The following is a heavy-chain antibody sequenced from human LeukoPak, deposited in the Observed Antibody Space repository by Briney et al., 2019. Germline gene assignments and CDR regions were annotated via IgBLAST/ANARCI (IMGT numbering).Heavy chain of an antibody. CDR2: VYYTGIT. CDR3: ARQVRSPVVMFMDV. Sequence: SETLSLTCTVAGGSISTSTYNWGWLRQPPGKGLEWFGSVYYTGITYYNPSVESRVTISVDTSKNHFSLELNSVTAADTGVYFCARQVRSPVVMFMDVWGKGTTVIVSS. D-gene: IGHD3-22*01. V-gene: IGHV4-39*01. CDR1: GGSISTSTYN. J-gene: IGHJ6*03.